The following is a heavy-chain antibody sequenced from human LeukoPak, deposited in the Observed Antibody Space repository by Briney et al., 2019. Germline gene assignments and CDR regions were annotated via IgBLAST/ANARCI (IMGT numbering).Heavy chain of an antibody. Sequence: GGSLRLSCAASGFTVSSKYMSWVRQTPGKGLEWVAVTSYDGGNKYYADSVKGRFTISRDNSKNTLYLQMNSLRAEDTAVYYCAKDYGGNNYDAFDIWGQGTMVAVSS. CDR3: AKDYGGNNYDAFDI. CDR2: TSYDGGNK. D-gene: IGHD4-23*01. V-gene: IGHV3-30*18. CDR1: GFTVSSKY. J-gene: IGHJ3*02.